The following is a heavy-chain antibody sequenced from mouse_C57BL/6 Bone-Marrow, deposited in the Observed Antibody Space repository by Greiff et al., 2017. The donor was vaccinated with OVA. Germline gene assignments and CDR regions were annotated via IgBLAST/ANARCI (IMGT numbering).Heavy chain of an antibody. CDR1: GYTFTSHW. J-gene: IGHJ2*01. D-gene: IGHD1-1*01. CDR3: ARYYGSSYYFDY. CDR2: IHPNSGST. Sequence: QVQLQQPGAELVKPGASVKLSCKASGYTFTSHWMHWVKQRPGQGLEWIGMIHPNSGSTNYNEKFKSKATLTVDKSSSTAYMQLSSLTSEDSAVYYCARYYGSSYYFDYWGQGTTLTVSS. V-gene: IGHV1-64*01.